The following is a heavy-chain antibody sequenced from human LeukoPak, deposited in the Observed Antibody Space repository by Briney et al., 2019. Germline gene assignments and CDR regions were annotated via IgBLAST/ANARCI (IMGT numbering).Heavy chain of an antibody. V-gene: IGHV3-23*01. Sequence: GGSLRLSCAASGFTFSSYAMSWVRQAPGKGLEWVSVISGSGGSTYYADSVKGRFTISRDNSKNTLYVQMNSLRAEDTAVYYCAKAHGPYCSGGSCYCNYWGQGTLVTVSS. J-gene: IGHJ4*02. CDR2: ISGSGGST. D-gene: IGHD2-15*01. CDR3: AKAHGPYCSGGSCYCNY. CDR1: GFTFSSYA.